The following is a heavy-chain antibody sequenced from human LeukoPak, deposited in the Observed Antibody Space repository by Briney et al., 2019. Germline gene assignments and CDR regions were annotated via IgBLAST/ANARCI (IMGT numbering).Heavy chain of an antibody. V-gene: IGHV4-31*03. Sequence: RPSQTLSLTCTVSGGSISSGGYSWSWIRQHPGKGLEWIGYIYYSGSTYYNPSLKSRVTISVDTSKNQFSLKLSSVTAADTAVYYCARRMVRGVAFDYWGQGTLVTVSS. CDR2: IYYSGST. CDR1: GGSISSGGYS. J-gene: IGHJ4*02. CDR3: ARRMVRGVAFDY. D-gene: IGHD3-10*01.